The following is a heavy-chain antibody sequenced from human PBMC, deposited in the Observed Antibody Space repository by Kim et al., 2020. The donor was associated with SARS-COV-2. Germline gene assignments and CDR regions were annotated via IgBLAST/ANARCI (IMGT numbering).Heavy chain of an antibody. Sequence: SETLSLTCTVSAGSISSSSYYWGCIRQPPGKGLEWIGSIYYSGSTYYNPSLKSRVTISVDTSKNQFSLKLSSVTAADTAVYYCARHGLVGWGVDYWGQGTLVTVSS. D-gene: IGHD3-16*01. CDR3: ARHGLVGWGVDY. J-gene: IGHJ4*02. CDR2: IYYSGST. CDR1: AGSISSSSYY. V-gene: IGHV4-39*01.